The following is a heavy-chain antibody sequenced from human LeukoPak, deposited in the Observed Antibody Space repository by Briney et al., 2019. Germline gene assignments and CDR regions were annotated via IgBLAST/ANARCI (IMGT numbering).Heavy chain of an antibody. V-gene: IGHV4-39*01. CDR1: GGSISSSSYY. D-gene: IGHD3-3*01. J-gene: IGHJ4*02. CDR3: ARGLVDLIFGVVIQYYFDY. CDR2: IYYSGST. Sequence: SETLSLTCTVSGGSISSSSYYWGWIRQPPGKGLEWIGSIYYSGSTYYNPSLKSRVTISVDTSKNQFSLKLSSVTAADTAVYYCARGLVDLIFGVVIQYYFDYWGQGTLVTVSS.